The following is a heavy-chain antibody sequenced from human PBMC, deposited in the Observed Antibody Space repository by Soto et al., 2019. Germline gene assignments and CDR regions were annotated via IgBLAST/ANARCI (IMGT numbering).Heavy chain of an antibody. CDR2: VEYSGMT. CDR1: GGSISTRDSISTRSFY. V-gene: IGHV4-39*02. Sequence: SETLSLTCTVSGGSISTRDSISTRSFYWGWLRQPAGKGLEWSGSVEYSGMTYYNPSLKSRLSISVESSSTHFSLRLSSVPAADTAFYYCVRRRVSDMLPGAFDPWGQGIMVTGSS. CDR3: VRRRVSDMLPGAFDP. J-gene: IGHJ5*02. D-gene: IGHD3-9*01.